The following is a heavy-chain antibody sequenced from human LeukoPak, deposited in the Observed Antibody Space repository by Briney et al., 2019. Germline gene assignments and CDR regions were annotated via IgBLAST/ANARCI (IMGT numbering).Heavy chain of an antibody. J-gene: IGHJ4*02. V-gene: IGHV4-39*01. CDR1: GGSISSSSYY. Sequence: PSETLSLTCTVSGGSISSSSYYWGWIRQPPVKGLEWIGSIYYSGSTYYNPSLKSRVTISVDTSKNQFSLKLSSVTAADTAVYYCARRLYAYQPKSGFDYWGQGTLVTVSS. CDR3: ARRLYAYQPKSGFDY. D-gene: IGHD2-8*01. CDR2: IYYSGST.